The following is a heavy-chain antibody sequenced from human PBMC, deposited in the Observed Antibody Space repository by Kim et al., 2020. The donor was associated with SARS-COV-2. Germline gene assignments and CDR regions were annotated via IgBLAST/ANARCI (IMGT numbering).Heavy chain of an antibody. D-gene: IGHD1-1*01. CDR1: GFTFSDYG. CDR3: ATDSWSQLQRRAH. V-gene: IGHV3-48*02. Sequence: GGSLRLSCKASGFTFSDYGFHWVRQAPGRGLEWVSYISSSFRTIYYADSVKGRFTISRDNVRTSLFLQMDSLRDEDTAIYYCATDSWSQLQRRAHWGQGT. J-gene: IGHJ4*02. CDR2: ISSSFRTI.